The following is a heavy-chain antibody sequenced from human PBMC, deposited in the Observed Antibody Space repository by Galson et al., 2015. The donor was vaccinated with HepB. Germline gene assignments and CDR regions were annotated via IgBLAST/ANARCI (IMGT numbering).Heavy chain of an antibody. Sequence: SETLSLTCAVSGASISSSHWWTWVRQPPGKGLEWIGEIYESGSTNYNPSLNSRVTISVDKSKNQFSLKLTSVTAADTAVYYCARWETYYYESTKLTHYYGMDVWGQGTTVTVSS. CDR2: IYESGST. CDR3: ARWETYYYESTKLTHYYGMDV. V-gene: IGHV4-4*02. J-gene: IGHJ6*02. D-gene: IGHD3-22*01. CDR1: GASISSSHW.